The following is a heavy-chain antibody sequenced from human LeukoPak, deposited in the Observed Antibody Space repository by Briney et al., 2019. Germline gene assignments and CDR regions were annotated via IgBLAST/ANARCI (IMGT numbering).Heavy chain of an antibody. Sequence: SETLSLTCTVSGGSISSYYGSWIRQPAGKGREWIGRIYTSGSTNYNPSLKSRVTMSVDTSKNQFSLKLSSVTAADTAVYYCARGEGLGYCSSTSCSPDHDAFDIWGQGTMVTVSS. D-gene: IGHD2-2*01. J-gene: IGHJ3*02. CDR3: ARGEGLGYCSSTSCSPDHDAFDI. V-gene: IGHV4-4*07. CDR1: GGSISSYY. CDR2: IYTSGST.